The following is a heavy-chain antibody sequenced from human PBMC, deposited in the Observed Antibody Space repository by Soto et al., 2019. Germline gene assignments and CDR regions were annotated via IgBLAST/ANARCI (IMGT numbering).Heavy chain of an antibody. V-gene: IGHV1-24*01. CDR3: ATSGAVGATSTVYYFDY. J-gene: IGHJ4*02. D-gene: IGHD1-26*01. CDR2: FDPEDGET. Sequence: TSVKVSCKVSGYTLTELSMHWVRQAPGKGLEWMGGFDPEDGETIYAQKFQGRVTMTEYTSTDTAYMELSSLRSEDTAVYYCATSGAVGATSTVYYFDYLGQGTLVTVSS. CDR1: GYTLTELS.